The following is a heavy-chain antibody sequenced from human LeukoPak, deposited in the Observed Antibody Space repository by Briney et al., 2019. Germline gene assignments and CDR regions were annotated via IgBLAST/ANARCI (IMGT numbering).Heavy chain of an antibody. CDR1: GGSISSYY. CDR2: IYYSGST. J-gene: IGHJ5*02. Sequence: SETLSLTCTVSGGSISSYYWSWIRQPPGKGLEWIGYIYYSGSTNYNPSLKSRVTISVDTSKNQFSLKLSSVTAADTAVYYCARALGGGYYAFRFDPWGRGTLVTVSS. V-gene: IGHV4-59*01. CDR3: ARALGGGYYAFRFDP. D-gene: IGHD3-22*01.